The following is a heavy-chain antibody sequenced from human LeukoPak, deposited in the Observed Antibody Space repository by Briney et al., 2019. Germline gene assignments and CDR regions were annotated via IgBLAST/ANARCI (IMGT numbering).Heavy chain of an antibody. D-gene: IGHD1-1*01. CDR3: ARVGGTNYYYYGMDV. Sequence: SETLSLTCTVSGGSISSYYWSWIRQPPGKGLEWIGYIYDSGSTNYNPSLKSRVTISVDTSKNQFSLKLSSVTAADTAVYYYARVGGTNYYYYGMDVWGQGTTVTVSS. J-gene: IGHJ6*02. CDR1: GGSISSYY. CDR2: IYDSGST. V-gene: IGHV4-59*01.